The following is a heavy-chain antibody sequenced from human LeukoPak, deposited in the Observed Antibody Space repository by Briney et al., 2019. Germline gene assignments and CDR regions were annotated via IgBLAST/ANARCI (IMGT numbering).Heavy chain of an antibody. CDR1: GYTXTGYY. J-gene: IGHJ3*02. D-gene: IGHD3-22*01. Sequence: ASVKVSCKASGYTXTGYYMHWVRQAPGQGLEWMGWINPNSGGTNYAQKFQGRVTMTRDTSISTAYMELSRLRSDDTAVYYCAREADYYDSSGYPDAFDIWGQGTMVTVSS. V-gene: IGHV1-2*02. CDR2: INPNSGGT. CDR3: AREADYYDSSGYPDAFDI.